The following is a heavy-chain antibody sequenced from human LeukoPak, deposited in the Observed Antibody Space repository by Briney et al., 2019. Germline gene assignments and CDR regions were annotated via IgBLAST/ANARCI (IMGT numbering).Heavy chain of an antibody. J-gene: IGHJ3*02. Sequence: PGGSLRLSCAASGFTFSNAWMHWVRQAPGKGLVWVSRINSDGSSTSYADSVKGRFTISRDNAKNTLYLQMNSLRAEDTAVYYCARGMRLWFGELSRDAFHIWGQDTILTVSS. D-gene: IGHD3-10*01. CDR1: GFTFSNAW. CDR2: INSDGSST. CDR3: ARGMRLWFGELSRDAFHI. V-gene: IGHV3-74*01.